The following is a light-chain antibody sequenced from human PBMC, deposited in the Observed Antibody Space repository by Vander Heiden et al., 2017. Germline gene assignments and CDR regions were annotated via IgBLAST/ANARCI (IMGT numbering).Light chain of an antibody. CDR2: DVS. CDR1: SSDVGGYNY. J-gene: IGLJ2*01. V-gene: IGLV2-14*01. CDR3: RSYTSSSLLV. Sequence: QSALTQPASVSGSPGQSITISCTGTSSDVGGYNYVPWYHQHPATPPQLIIYDVSNRPSGVSNRFSGSKSGTTASLTISGLQAEDDADYYFRSYTSSSLLVFGGGTKPTVL.